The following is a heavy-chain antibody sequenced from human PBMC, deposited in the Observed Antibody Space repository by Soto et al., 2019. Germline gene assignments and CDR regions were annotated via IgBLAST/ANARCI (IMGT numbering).Heavy chain of an antibody. CDR1: GGSVSGYY. CDR3: ARGRWELPY. J-gene: IGHJ4*02. D-gene: IGHD1-7*01. CDR2: VLYSGSS. V-gene: IGHV4-59*02. Sequence: QVQLQESGPGLVKPSETLSLSCTVSGGSVSGYYWSWIRQPPGKGLEWIGFVLYSGSSNYNTALKSRVTISVDTSKNQFSLKLSSVTAADTAVYYCARGRWELPYWGQGTLVTVSS.